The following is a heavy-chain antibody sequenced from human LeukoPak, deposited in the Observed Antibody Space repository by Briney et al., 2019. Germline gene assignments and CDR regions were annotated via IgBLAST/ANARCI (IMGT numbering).Heavy chain of an antibody. CDR1: GYTFTSYF. CDR3: ARDTLIAAPKTGTVTRIGWFDT. V-gene: IGHV1-46*01. J-gene: IGHJ5*02. D-gene: IGHD6-13*01. CDR2: INPSGGST. Sequence: GASVKVSCKASGYTFTSYFMHWVRQAPGQGLDWMGIINPSGGSTSYAQKFQGRVTMTRDTSTSTVYMELSSLRSEDTAVYYCARDTLIAAPKTGTVTRIGWFDTWGQGTLVTVSS.